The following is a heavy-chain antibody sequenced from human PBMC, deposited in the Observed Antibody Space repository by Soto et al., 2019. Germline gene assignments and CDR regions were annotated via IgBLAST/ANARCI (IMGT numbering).Heavy chain of an antibody. CDR1: GGSISSGAYS. Sequence: SETLSLTCAVSGGSISSGAYSWSWIRQPPGKGLEWIGYIYYSGSTNYNPSLKSRVTISVDTSKNQFSLKLSSVTAADTAVYYCAREDTTPNSCGLDVWGQGTTVTVSS. CDR2: IYYSGST. J-gene: IGHJ6*02. V-gene: IGHV4-30-2*05. D-gene: IGHD4-4*01. CDR3: AREDTTPNSCGLDV.